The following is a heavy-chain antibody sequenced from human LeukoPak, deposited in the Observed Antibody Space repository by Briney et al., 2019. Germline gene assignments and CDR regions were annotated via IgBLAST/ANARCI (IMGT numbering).Heavy chain of an antibody. CDR3: ARRGLRLGELSPS. Sequence: SSETLSLTCAVYGGSFSGYYWSWIRQPPGKGLEWIGEINHSGSTNYNPSLKSRVTISVDTSKNQFSLKLSSVTAADTAVYYCARRGLRLGELSPSWGQGTLVTVSS. V-gene: IGHV4-34*01. D-gene: IGHD3-16*02. CDR2: INHSGST. CDR1: GGSFSGYY. J-gene: IGHJ5*02.